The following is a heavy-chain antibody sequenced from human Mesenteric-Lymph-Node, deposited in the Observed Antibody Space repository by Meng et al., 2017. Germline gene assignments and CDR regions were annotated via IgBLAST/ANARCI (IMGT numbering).Heavy chain of an antibody. D-gene: IGHD5-12*01. V-gene: IGHV4-39*07. CDR3: ARGGRIWWQLHLLFPPHYFGLDV. CDR1: GGSISSSSYY. Sequence: SETLSLTCTVSGGSISSSSYYWGWIRQPPGKGLEWIGSIYYSGSNYYNPSLKSRVTISVDTSKNQFSLKLCSVTAADTAVYYCARGGRIWWQLHLLFPPHYFGLDVWGQGTTVTVSS. J-gene: IGHJ6*02. CDR2: IYYSGSN.